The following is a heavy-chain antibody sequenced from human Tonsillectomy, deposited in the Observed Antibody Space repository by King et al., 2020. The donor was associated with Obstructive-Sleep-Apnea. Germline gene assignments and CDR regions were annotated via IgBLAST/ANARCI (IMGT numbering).Heavy chain of an antibody. CDR3: ATTRWNYGSGPGDY. J-gene: IGHJ4*02. D-gene: IGHD1-7*01. Sequence: VQLVESGGGVVQPGRSLRLSCAASGFTFSSYAMHWVRQAPGKGLEWVAVISYDGSNKYYADSVKGRFTISRDNSKNTLYLQLNSLGAEEPAVYYCATTRWNYGSGPGDYWGQGTLVTVSS. CDR1: GFTFSSYA. V-gene: IGHV3-30*04. CDR2: ISYDGSNK.